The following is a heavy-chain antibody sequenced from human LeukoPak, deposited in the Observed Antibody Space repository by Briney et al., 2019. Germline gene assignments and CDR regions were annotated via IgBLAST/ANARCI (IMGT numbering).Heavy chain of an antibody. CDR3: AGGGYSSGCYQRLRYFDY. J-gene: IGHJ4*02. D-gene: IGHD6-19*01. V-gene: IGHV4-34*01. CDR2: INHSGST. CDR1: GGSFSGYY. Sequence: PSETLSLTCAVYGGSFSGYYWSWIRQPPGKGLEWIGEINHSGSTNYNPSLKSRVPISVNPSKNQFSLKLSSVTAADRAVYDCAGGGYSSGCYQRLRYFDYWGQGTLVTVSS.